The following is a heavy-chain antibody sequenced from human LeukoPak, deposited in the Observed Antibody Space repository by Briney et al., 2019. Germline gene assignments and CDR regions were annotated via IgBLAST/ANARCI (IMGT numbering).Heavy chain of an antibody. D-gene: IGHD6-19*01. CDR1: GFTFSSHA. CDR2: TRNKANSYTT. V-gene: IGHV3-72*01. Sequence: SGGSLRLSCGASGFTFSSHAMTWVRQAPGKGLEWVGRTRNKANSYTTEYAASVKGRFTISRDDSKNSLHLQMNSLKTEDTAVYYCVRLRYSSGWYEDYWGQGTLVTVSS. J-gene: IGHJ4*02. CDR3: VRLRYSSGWYEDY.